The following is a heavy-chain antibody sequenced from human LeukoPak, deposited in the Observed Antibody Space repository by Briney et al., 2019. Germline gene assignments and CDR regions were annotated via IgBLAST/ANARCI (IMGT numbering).Heavy chain of an antibody. CDR1: GFTFSSYE. CDR2: ISSSGSTI. Sequence: GGSLRLSCAAPGFTFSSYEMNWVRQAPGKGLEWVSYISSSGSTIYYADSVKGRFTISRDNAKNSLYLQVNSLRAEDTAVYYCARGLFSSGWYPIDYWGQGTLVTVSS. J-gene: IGHJ4*02. CDR3: ARGLFSSGWYPIDY. D-gene: IGHD6-19*01. V-gene: IGHV3-48*03.